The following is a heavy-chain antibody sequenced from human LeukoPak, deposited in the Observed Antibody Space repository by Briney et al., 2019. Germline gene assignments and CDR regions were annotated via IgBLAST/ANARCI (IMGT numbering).Heavy chain of an antibody. J-gene: IGHJ4*02. CDR2: ISTYNGDT. V-gene: IGHV1-18*01. Sequence: ASVKVSCKASGYTFSSYGISWVRQAPGQGLEWMGWISTYNGDTNYAQTFQGRVTMTTDTSTSTAYMELRSLRSDDTALYYCARLTGGWFRELSHFDYWGQGTLVTVSS. D-gene: IGHD3-10*01. CDR1: GYTFSSYG. CDR3: ARLTGGWFRELSHFDY.